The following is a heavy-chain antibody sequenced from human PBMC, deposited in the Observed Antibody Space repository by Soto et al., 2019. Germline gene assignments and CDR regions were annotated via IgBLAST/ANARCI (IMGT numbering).Heavy chain of an antibody. Sequence: QLQLQESGPGLVKPSETLSLTCTVSGGSISSSSYYWGWIRQPPGKGLEWIGSIYYSGSTYYNPSLKSRVTISVDTSKNQFSLKLSSVTAADTAVYYCARRRITIFGVVINWYFDLWGRGTLVTVSS. CDR2: IYYSGST. CDR1: GGSISSSSYY. CDR3: ARRRITIFGVVINWYFDL. J-gene: IGHJ2*01. D-gene: IGHD3-3*01. V-gene: IGHV4-39*01.